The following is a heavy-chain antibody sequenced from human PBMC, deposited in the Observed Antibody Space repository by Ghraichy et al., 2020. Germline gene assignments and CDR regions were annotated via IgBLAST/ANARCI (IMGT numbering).Heavy chain of an antibody. Sequence: GGSLRLSCAASGFIFTNYAMSWVRQAPGKRLEWIAATSGSDGVTYHADSVKGRFTISRNTTNNMLYLQMNSLRAEDTAMYYCARGSVVSCFGATCYPIDNWGQGTLVTGSS. V-gene: IGHV3-23*01. CDR1: GFIFTNYA. J-gene: IGHJ4*02. CDR2: TSGSDGVT. CDR3: ARGSVVSCFGATCYPIDN. D-gene: IGHD4/OR15-4a*01.